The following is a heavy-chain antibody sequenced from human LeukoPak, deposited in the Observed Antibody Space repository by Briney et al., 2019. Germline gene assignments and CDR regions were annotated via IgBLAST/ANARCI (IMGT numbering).Heavy chain of an antibody. CDR3: ARERHRKGSGYLLDY. J-gene: IGHJ4*02. CDR2: IIPIFGTA. Sequence: GASVKVSCKASGGTFSSYAISWVRQAPGQGLEWMGGIIPIFGTANYAQKFQGRVTITTDESTSTAYMELSSLRSEDTAVYYCARERHRKGSGYLLDYWGQGTLVTVSS. V-gene: IGHV1-69*05. CDR1: GGTFSSYA. D-gene: IGHD3-22*01.